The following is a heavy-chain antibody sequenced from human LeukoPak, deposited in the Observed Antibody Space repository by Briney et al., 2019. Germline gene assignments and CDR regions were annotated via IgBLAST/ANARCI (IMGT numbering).Heavy chain of an antibody. D-gene: IGHD2-8*01. CDR1: GGSISSSSYY. V-gene: IGHV4-61*02. CDR2: IYASGST. CDR3: ARAGMVYASYYYYYYMDV. J-gene: IGHJ6*03. Sequence: SETLSLTCTVSGGSISSSSYYWRWIRQPAGKGLEWIGRIYASGSTNYNPSLKSRVTISVDTSKNQFSLKLSSVTAADTAVYYCARAGMVYASYYYYYYMDVWGKGTTVTASS.